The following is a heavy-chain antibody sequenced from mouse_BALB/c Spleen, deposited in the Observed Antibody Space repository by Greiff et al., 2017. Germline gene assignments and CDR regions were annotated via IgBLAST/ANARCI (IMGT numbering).Heavy chain of an antibody. CDR1: GFTFSSYA. CDR2: ISSGGSYT. Sequence: EVHLVESGGGLVKPGGSLKLSCAASGFTFSSYAMSWVRQTPEKRLEWVATISSGGSYTYYPDSVKGRFTISRDNAKNTLYLQMSSLRSEDTAMYYCASLTTGYAMDYWGQGTSVTVSS. CDR3: ASLTTGYAMDY. J-gene: IGHJ4*01. D-gene: IGHD1-1*01. V-gene: IGHV5-9-3*01.